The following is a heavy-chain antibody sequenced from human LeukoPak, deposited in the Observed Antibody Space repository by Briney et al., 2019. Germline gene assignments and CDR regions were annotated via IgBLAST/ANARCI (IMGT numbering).Heavy chain of an antibody. J-gene: IGHJ4*02. CDR1: GFTLSSYS. V-gene: IGHV3-21*01. CDR3: AKEERYSYGTFDY. Sequence: GGSRRLSCAASGFTLSSYSMNWVRQAPGKGLKWFSSISSSSSYIYYADSVKGRFTISRDNAKNSLYLQMNSLRAEDTAVYYCAKEERYSYGTFDYWGQGTLVTVSS. D-gene: IGHD5-18*01. CDR2: ISSSSSYI.